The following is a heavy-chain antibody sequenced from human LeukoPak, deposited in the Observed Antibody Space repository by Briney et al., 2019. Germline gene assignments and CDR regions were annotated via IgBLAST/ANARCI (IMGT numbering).Heavy chain of an antibody. V-gene: IGHV5-51*01. Sequence: GGSLKISCKGFGYTFSSYWIGWVRQMPGKGLECMGIIYPSDTETRYSPSFEGQVSISADKSITTAYLQWSSLKASDTAMYYCAKIYGDGYNPNAFDIWGQGTMVTVSS. CDR3: AKIYGDGYNPNAFDI. D-gene: IGHD5-24*01. J-gene: IGHJ3*02. CDR1: GYTFSSYW. CDR2: IYPSDTET.